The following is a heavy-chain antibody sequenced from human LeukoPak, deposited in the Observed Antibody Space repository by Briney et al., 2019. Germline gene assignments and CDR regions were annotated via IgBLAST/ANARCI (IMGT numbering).Heavy chain of an antibody. CDR1: GGSISSYY. V-gene: IGHV4-59*08. J-gene: IGHJ5*02. D-gene: IGHD4-23*01. CDR3: ARRTSYGGKSP. Sequence: SETLSLTCTVSGGSISSYYWSWIRQPPGKGLEWIGYIYYSGSTNYNPSLKSRVTISVDTSKNQFSLKLSSVTAADTAVYYCARRTSYGGKSPWGQGTLVTVSS. CDR2: IYYSGST.